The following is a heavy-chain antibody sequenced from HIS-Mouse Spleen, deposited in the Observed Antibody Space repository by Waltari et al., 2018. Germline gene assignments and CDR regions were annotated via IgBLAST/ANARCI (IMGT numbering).Heavy chain of an antibody. V-gene: IGHV4-4*07. D-gene: IGHD3-3*01. CDR3: ARDFHDFWSGYYGGDKKHDAFDI. Sequence: QVQLQESGPGLVKPSETLSLTCTASGGSLSSYSWSWIRTPAGKGREWIGRIYTSGSTNYNPSLKSRVTMSVDTSKNQFSLKLSSVTAADTAVYYCARDFHDFWSGYYGGDKKHDAFDIWGQGTMVTVSS. J-gene: IGHJ3*02. CDR2: IYTSGST. CDR1: GGSLSSYS.